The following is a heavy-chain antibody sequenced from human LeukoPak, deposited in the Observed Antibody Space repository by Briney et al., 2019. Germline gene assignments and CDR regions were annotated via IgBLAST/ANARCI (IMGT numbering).Heavy chain of an antibody. CDR3: ANTYYDFWSGGIGDAFDI. V-gene: IGHV3-7*01. Sequence: PGGSLRLSCAASGFTFSSYWMSWVRPAPGKGLEWVANIKQDGSEKYYVDSVKGRFTISRDNAKNSLYLQMNSLRAEDTAVYYCANTYYDFWSGGIGDAFDIWGQGTMVTVSS. CDR2: IKQDGSEK. J-gene: IGHJ3*02. D-gene: IGHD3-3*01. CDR1: GFTFSSYW.